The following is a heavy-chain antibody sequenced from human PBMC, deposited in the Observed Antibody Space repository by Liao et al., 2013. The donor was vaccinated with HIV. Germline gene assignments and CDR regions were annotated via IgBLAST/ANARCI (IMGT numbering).Heavy chain of an antibody. CDR2: IYTSGYT. Sequence: QVQLQESGPGQVKPSQTLSLTCTVSSGSISSGSYYWTWIRRPAGKGLEWIGRIYTSGYTNFNPSLKTRVTMSVDTSKNQFSLKLSSVTAADTAVYYCARGSWVTRNGLDYWGQGTLVTVSS. D-gene: IGHD4-23*01. J-gene: IGHJ4*02. CDR1: SGSISSGSYY. CDR3: ARGSWVTRNGLDY. V-gene: IGHV4-61*02.